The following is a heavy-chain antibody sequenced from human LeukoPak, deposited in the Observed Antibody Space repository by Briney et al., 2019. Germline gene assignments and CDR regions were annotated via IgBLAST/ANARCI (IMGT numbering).Heavy chain of an antibody. J-gene: IGHJ4*02. CDR2: LSIIGSTI. D-gene: IGHD3-22*01. CDR1: GFTLSSSE. V-gene: IGHV3-48*03. CDR3: AREVVYDAWEY. Sequence: GGSLRHSRADPGFTLSSSEMNTVPPAPGKGLVWVSYLSIIGSTIYYADSVKRRFTISRENANNSLYLEMSRLRAEDTAVYYCAREVVYDAWEYWGQGNLVTVSS.